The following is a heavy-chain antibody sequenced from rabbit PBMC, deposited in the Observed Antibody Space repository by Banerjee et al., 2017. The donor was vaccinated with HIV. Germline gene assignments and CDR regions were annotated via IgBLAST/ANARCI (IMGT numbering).Heavy chain of an antibody. Sequence: QQLVESGGGLVKPGASLTLTCTASGFTISSGYDMCWVRQAPGKGLEWIGCIYTGSGHTYYASWAKGRFTISKTSSTTVDLKMTSLTAADTATYFCARGGYDENYFNLWGPGTLVTV. CDR1: GFTISSGYD. D-gene: IGHD2-1*01. CDR2: IYTGSGHT. J-gene: IGHJ4*01. V-gene: IGHV1S40*01. CDR3: ARGGYDENYFNL.